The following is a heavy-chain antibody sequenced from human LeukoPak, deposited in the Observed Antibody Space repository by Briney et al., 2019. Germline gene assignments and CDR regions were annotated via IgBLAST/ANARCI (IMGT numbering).Heavy chain of an antibody. CDR2: IYYSGST. CDR1: GGSFSGYY. V-gene: IGHV4-59*08. CDR3: ARVEGYYYDSSGYPGGYYFDY. J-gene: IGHJ4*02. D-gene: IGHD3-22*01. Sequence: SETLSLTCAVYGGSFSGYYWSWIRQPPGKGLEWIGYIYYSGSTNYNPSLKSRVTISVDTSKNQFSLKLSSVTAADTAVYYCARVEGYYYDSSGYPGGYYFDYWGQGTLVTVSS.